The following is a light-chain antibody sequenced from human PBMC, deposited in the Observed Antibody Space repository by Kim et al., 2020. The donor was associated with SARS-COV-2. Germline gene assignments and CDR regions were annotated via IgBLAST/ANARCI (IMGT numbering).Light chain of an antibody. CDR3: LQYNSYPLT. J-gene: IGKJ4*01. CDR2: AAC. V-gene: IGKV1-17*01. Sequence: SIGDRVTITWRASQGINNDLRWYQQKPGKAPKRLIFAACTLQSAVPSRFSGSGSGTEFTLTISSLQPEDFATYYWLQYNSYPLTFGGGTKVELK. CDR1: QGINND.